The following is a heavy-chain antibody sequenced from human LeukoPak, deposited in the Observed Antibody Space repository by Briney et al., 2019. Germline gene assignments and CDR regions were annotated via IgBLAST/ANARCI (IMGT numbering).Heavy chain of an antibody. J-gene: IGHJ4*02. D-gene: IGHD6-6*01. CDR3: ARSLAARRGVDY. V-gene: IGHV1-8*03. CDR2: MNPNSGNT. CDR1: GYTVTGYF. Sequence: GASVKVSCKASGYTVTGYFMHWVRQAPGQGLEWMGWMNPNSGNTGYAQKFQGRVTITRNTSISTAYMELSSLRSEDTAVYYCARSLAARRGVDYWGQGTLVTVSS.